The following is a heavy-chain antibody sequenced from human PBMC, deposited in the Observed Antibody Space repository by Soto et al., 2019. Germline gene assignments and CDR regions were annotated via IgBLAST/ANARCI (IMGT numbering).Heavy chain of an antibody. CDR1: GGTFSSYG. V-gene: IGHV1-69*17. CDR3: ARYYDILTGYFGS. J-gene: IGHJ4*02. CDR2: IMPVFDIV. Sequence: QVQLVQSETEVKEPGSSVKVSCKASGGTFSSYGITWVRLVPGQGLEWMGGIMPVFDIVNYAQKFQGRVSITADKSTSTAYMELSSLRSEDTAVYYCARYYDILTGYFGSWGQGTLVTVSS. D-gene: IGHD3-9*01.